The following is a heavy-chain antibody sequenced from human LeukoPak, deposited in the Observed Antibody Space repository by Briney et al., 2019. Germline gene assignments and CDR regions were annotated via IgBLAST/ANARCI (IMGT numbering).Heavy chain of an antibody. CDR1: GFTFNNYE. CDR2: ISSSGITI. D-gene: IGHD3-3*01. Sequence: PGGSLRFSCAASGFTFNNYEMNWVRQAPGKGLECVSYISSSGITIYYADSVKGRFTISRDNAKNSLYLQMNSLRAEDTAVYFCARGGFWSGYYNYYGMDVWGQGITVTVSS. J-gene: IGHJ6*01. V-gene: IGHV3-48*03. CDR3: ARGGFWSGYYNYYGMDV.